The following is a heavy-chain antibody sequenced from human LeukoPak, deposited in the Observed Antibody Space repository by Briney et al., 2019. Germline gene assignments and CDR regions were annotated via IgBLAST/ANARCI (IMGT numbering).Heavy chain of an antibody. Sequence: GESLKISCKASGYSFTSYWIAWVRQMPGKGLEWMGITYPGDSDTRYNPSFQGQVTISADKSTSTAYLQWRSLKASDTAMYYCARVSDSVATITSYFRSSGWYSDYWGQGTLVTVSS. CDR1: GYSFTSYW. J-gene: IGHJ4*02. V-gene: IGHV5-51*01. CDR3: ARVSDSVATITSYFRSSGWYSDY. D-gene: IGHD5-12*01. CDR2: TYPGDSDT.